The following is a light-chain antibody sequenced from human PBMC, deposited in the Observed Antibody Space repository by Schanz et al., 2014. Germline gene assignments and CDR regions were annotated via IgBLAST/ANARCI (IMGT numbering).Light chain of an antibody. CDR3: CSYAGSPYV. CDR1: SSNIGAGYD. Sequence: QSVLTQPPSVSGAPGQRVTISCTGSSSNIGAGYDVHWYQQLPGTAPKLLIYGNSNRPSGVPDRFSGSNSGNTATLTISGLQAEDDADYYCCSYAGSPYVFGTGTKLTVL. J-gene: IGLJ1*01. V-gene: IGLV1-40*01. CDR2: GNS.